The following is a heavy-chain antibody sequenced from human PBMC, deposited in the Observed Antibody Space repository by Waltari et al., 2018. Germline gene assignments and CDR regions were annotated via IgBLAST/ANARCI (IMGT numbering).Heavy chain of an antibody. CDR1: GGTFSSYA. V-gene: IGHV1-69*08. D-gene: IGHD3-10*01. Sequence: QVQLVQSGAEVKKPGSSVKVSCKASGGTFSSYALSWVRQAPGQGLEWMGRIIPIFGTAKYAQKFQGRGTITADKSTSTAYMELSSLRSEDTAVYYCARDGFDYYYYDGMDVWGQGTTVTVSS. CDR2: IIPIFGTA. CDR3: ARDGFDYYYYDGMDV. J-gene: IGHJ6*02.